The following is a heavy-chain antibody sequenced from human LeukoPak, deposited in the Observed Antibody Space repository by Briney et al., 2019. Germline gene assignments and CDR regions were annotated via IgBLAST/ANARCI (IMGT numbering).Heavy chain of an antibody. D-gene: IGHD4-17*01. CDR3: ASPYHDYGDYGTIVDY. CDR2: IYYSGST. CDR1: GGSISSSSYY. Sequence: SETLSPTCTVSGGSISSSSYYWGWIRQPPGKGLEWIGSIYYSGSTYYNPSLKSRVTISVDTSKNQFSLKLSSVTAADTAVYYCASPYHDYGDYGTIVDYWGQGTLVTVSS. V-gene: IGHV4-39*01. J-gene: IGHJ4*02.